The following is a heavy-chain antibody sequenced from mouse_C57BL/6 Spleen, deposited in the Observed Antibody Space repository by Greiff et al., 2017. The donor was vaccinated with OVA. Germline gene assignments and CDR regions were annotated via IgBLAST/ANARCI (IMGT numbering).Heavy chain of an antibody. CDR1: GYTFTSYW. CDR3: ARHYGSSYGFAY. J-gene: IGHJ3*01. V-gene: IGHV1-64*01. Sequence: QVQLKQPGAELVKPGASVKLSCTASGYTFTSYWMHWVTQRPGQGLEWIGMIHPNSGSTNYNEKFKSKATLTVDKSSSTAYMQLSSLTSEDSAVYYCARHYGSSYGFAYWGQGTLVTVSA. D-gene: IGHD1-1*01. CDR2: IHPNSGST.